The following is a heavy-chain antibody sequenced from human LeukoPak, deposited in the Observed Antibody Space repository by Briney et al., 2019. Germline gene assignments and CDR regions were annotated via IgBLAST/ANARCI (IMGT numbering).Heavy chain of an antibody. CDR2: IYYSGST. CDR3: ARAPPHMVRGVIGAFDI. CDR1: GGSLSSYY. V-gene: IGHV4-59*01. Sequence: PSETLSLTCTVSGGSLSSYYWSWIRQPPGKGLEWIGYIYYSGSTNYNPSLTSRVTISVDTSKNQFSLKLSSVTAADTAVYYCARAPPHMVRGVIGAFDIWGQGTMVTVSS. J-gene: IGHJ3*02. D-gene: IGHD3-10*01.